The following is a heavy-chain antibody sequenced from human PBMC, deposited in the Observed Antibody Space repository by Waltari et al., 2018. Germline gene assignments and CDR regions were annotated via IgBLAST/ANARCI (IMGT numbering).Heavy chain of an antibody. J-gene: IGHJ6*03. D-gene: IGHD3-3*01. CDR2: IYYSGST. Sequence: QLKLQESGPGRVKPSETLSLTCTVSGGSIRSGSYYWGGIGQPQGKGLEWIGSIYYSGSTYYYPSLKSRVTISVDTSKNQFSLKLSSVTAADTAVYYCARAPYDFWSGYHYMDVWGKGTTVTISS. CDR1: GGSIRSGSYY. CDR3: ARAPYDFWSGYHYMDV. V-gene: IGHV4-39*07.